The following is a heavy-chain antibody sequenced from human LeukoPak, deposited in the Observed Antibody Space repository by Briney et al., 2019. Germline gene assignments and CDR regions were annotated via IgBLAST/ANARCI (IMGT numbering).Heavy chain of an antibody. CDR2: ISSSSSTI. CDR3: ARASDSGSYCFDY. CDR1: GFTFSSYS. D-gene: IGHD1-26*01. V-gene: IGHV3-48*04. J-gene: IGHJ4*02. Sequence: GGSLRLSCAASGFTFSSYSMNWVRQAPGKGLEWVSYISSSSSTIYYADSVKGRFTISRDNAKNSLYLQMNSLRAEDTAVYYCARASDSGSYCFDYWGQGTLVTVSS.